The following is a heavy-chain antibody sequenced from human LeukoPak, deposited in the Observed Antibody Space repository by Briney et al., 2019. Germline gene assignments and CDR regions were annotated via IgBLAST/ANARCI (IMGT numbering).Heavy chain of an antibody. J-gene: IGHJ3*02. V-gene: IGHV1-18*01. CDR1: GYTFTSYG. CDR3: ASGVIAVAGTWAFDI. CDR2: ISAYNGNT. Sequence: GASVKVSCKASGYTFTSYGISWVRQAPGQGLEWMGWISAYNGNTNYAQKLQGRVTMTTDTSTSTAYMELRGLRSDDTAVYYCASGVIAVAGTWAFDIWGQGTMVTVSS. D-gene: IGHD6-19*01.